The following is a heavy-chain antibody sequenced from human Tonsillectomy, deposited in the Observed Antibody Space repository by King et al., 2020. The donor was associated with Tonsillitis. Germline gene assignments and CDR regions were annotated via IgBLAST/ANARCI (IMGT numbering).Heavy chain of an antibody. CDR1: GFTFRRYA. J-gene: IGHJ1*01. Sequence: VQLVESGGGLVQPGGSLRLSCVASGFTFRRYAMSWVRQATGKGLEWVTGIYSGGSYTFYADSVRGRFTISRDNYKNTLYLQMNSRRAEDTAIYYCAKDRRYYDSGYYSDFGAQGTLVRVSS. CDR2: IYSGGSYT. CDR3: AKDRRYYDSGYYSDF. V-gene: IGHV3-23*03. D-gene: IGHD3-22*01.